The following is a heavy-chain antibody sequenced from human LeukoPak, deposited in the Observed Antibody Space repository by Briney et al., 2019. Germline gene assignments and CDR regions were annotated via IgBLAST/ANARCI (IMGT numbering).Heavy chain of an antibody. J-gene: IGHJ5*02. CDR1: GFTFSSYA. D-gene: IGHD2-2*01. Sequence: GGSLRLSCAASGFTFSSYAMSWVRQAPGKGLEWVSAISGSGGSTYYADSVKGRFTISRDNSKNTLYLQMNSLRAEDTAVYYCAKDGGYCSSTSCRVWFDRWGQGTLVTVSS. CDR2: ISGSGGST. V-gene: IGHV3-23*01. CDR3: AKDGGYCSSTSCRVWFDR.